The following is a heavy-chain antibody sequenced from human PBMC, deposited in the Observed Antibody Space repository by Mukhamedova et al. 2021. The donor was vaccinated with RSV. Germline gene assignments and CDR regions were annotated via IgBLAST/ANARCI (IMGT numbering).Heavy chain of an antibody. Sequence: AISGSGGSTYYADSVKGRFTIPRDNSKNTLYLQMNSLRAEDTAVYYCAKGLGYYYYMDVWGKGTTVTVPS. J-gene: IGHJ6*03. V-gene: IGHV3-23*01. D-gene: IGHD3-16*01. CDR3: AKGLGYYYYMDV. CDR2: ISGSGGST.